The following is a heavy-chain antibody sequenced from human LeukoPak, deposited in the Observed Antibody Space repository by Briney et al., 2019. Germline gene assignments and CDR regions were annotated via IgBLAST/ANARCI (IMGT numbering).Heavy chain of an antibody. CDR1: GGSICSYY. CDR3: ARAIRYCSSTSCYWGTFDY. CDR2: MCASGST. Sequence: SESLSLTCSASGGSICSYYWSWRRQRAGYGLERIGRMCASGSTNYNTSLKSRVTMSVDTSKNQFSLKLNSVTAADTAVYYCARAIRYCSSTSCYWGTFDYWGQGTLVTVSS. D-gene: IGHD2-2*01. V-gene: IGHV4-4*07. J-gene: IGHJ4*02.